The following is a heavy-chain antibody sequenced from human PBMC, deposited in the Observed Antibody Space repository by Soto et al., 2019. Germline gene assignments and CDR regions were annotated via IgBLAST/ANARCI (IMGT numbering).Heavy chain of an antibody. CDR2: IIPIFGTA. V-gene: IGHV1-69*13. CDR3: AGAYCSGGSCHADQLAY. CDR1: GGTFSSYA. D-gene: IGHD2-15*01. J-gene: IGHJ4*02. Sequence: ASVKVSCKASGGTFSSYAISWVRQAPGQGLEWMGGIIPIFGTANYAQKFQGRVTITADESTSTAYMELSSLRSEDTAVYYCAGAYCSGGSCHADQLAYWGQGTLVTVSS.